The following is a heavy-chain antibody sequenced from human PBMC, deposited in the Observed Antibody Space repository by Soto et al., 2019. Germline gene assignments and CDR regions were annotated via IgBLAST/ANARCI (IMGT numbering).Heavy chain of an antibody. CDR1: GYTFTSYG. V-gene: IGHV1-18*04. CDR2: ISAYNGNT. Sequence: EASVKVSCKASGYTFTSYGISWVRQAPGQGLEWMGWISAYNGNTNYAQKLQGRVTMTTDTSTSTAYMELRSLRSDDTAVYYCARDHGIPSWGLFMNWFDPWGQGTLVTVSS. CDR3: ARDHGIPSWGLFMNWFDP. J-gene: IGHJ5*02. D-gene: IGHD7-27*01.